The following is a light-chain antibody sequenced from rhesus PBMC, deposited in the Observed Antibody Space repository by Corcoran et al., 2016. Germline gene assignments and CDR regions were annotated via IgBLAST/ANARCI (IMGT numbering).Light chain of an antibody. Sequence: DIQMTQSPSSLSASVGDTVTITCRASQGISSYLAWHQQKPGKAPKLLIYKASTLQSGVPSRFSGSGSGTDYPLTISSLRPEDVATYYCQHSYGTPLTFGGGTKVEIE. V-gene: IGKV1-25*01. CDR2: KAS. CDR3: QHSYGTPLT. CDR1: QGISSY. J-gene: IGKJ4*01.